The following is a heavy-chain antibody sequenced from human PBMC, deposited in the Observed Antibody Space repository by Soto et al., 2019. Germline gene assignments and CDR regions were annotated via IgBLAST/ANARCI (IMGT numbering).Heavy chain of an antibody. CDR2: ITGSGGST. CDR3: AKDRYGDYGGIDY. J-gene: IGHJ4*02. D-gene: IGHD4-17*01. V-gene: IGHV3-23*01. Sequence: PGGSLRLSCAASGFTFSTYAMVWVRQAPGKGLEWVSVITGSGGSTYYADSLKGRFTISRDTSKNTLFLQMNILRAEDTAVYYCAKDRYGDYGGIDYWGQGP. CDR1: GFTFSTYA.